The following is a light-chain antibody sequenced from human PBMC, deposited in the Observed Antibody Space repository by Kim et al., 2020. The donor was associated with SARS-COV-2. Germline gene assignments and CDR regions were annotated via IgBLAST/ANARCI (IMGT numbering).Light chain of an antibody. CDR1: QSVSSSY. CDR2: GAS. Sequence: LSPGERTTLSCRASQSVSSSYLAWYQQKPGQAPRLLIYGASSRATGIPDRFSGSGSGTDFTLTISRLEPEDFAVYYCQQYGSSLYTFGQGTKLEIK. V-gene: IGKV3-20*01. CDR3: QQYGSSLYT. J-gene: IGKJ2*01.